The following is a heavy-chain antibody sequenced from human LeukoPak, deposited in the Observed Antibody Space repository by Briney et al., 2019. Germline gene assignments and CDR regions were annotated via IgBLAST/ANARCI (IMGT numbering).Heavy chain of an antibody. CDR1: GYTFTSYY. Sequence: SVKVSCKASGYTFTSYYMHWVRQAPGQGLEWMGGIIPIFGTANYAQKFQGRVTITTDESTSTAYMELSSLRSEDTAVYYCAGGEWGAYYWGQGTLVTVSS. CDR3: AGGEWGAYY. D-gene: IGHD1-26*01. J-gene: IGHJ4*02. CDR2: IIPIFGTA. V-gene: IGHV1-69*05.